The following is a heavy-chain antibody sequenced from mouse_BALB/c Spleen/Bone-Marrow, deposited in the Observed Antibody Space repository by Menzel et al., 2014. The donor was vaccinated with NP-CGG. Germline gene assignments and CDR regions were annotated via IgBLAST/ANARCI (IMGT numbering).Heavy chain of an antibody. CDR3: ARRGYGYGFAY. V-gene: IGHV1-69*02. CDR1: VYTFTSYW. J-gene: IGHJ3*01. Sequence: QVHLPQSGAELVTPGAPVKLPCKASVYTFTSYWMNWVKQRPGRGLEWIGRIDPSDSETHYNQKFKDKATLTVDKSSSTAYIQLSSLTSEDSAVYYCARRGYGYGFAYRRQATLVTVSA. CDR2: IDPSDSET. D-gene: IGHD1-2*01.